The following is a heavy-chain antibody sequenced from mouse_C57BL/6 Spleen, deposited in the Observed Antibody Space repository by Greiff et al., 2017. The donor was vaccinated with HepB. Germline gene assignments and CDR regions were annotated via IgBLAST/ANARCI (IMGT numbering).Heavy chain of an antibody. V-gene: IGHV5-4*01. CDR3: ARERGNYEGYFDV. D-gene: IGHD2-1*01. Sequence: DVKLVESGGGLVKPGGSLKLSCAASGFTFSSYAMSWVRQTPEKRLEWVATISDGGSYTYYPDNVKGRFTISRDNAKNNLYLQMSHLKSEDTAMYYCARERGNYEGYFDVWGTGTTVTVSS. CDR1: GFTFSSYA. J-gene: IGHJ1*03. CDR2: ISDGGSYT.